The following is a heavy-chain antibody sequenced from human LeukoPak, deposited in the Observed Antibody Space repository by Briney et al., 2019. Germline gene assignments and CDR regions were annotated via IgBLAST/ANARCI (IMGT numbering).Heavy chain of an antibody. J-gene: IGHJ4*02. D-gene: IGHD5-24*01. CDR2: IYYSGST. V-gene: IGHV4-31*03. Sequence: PSQTLSLTCTVSGDSISSGGYYWSWIRQHPGKGLEWIGYIYYSGSTYYNPSLKSRVTISVDTSKNQFSLKLSSVTAADTAVYYCARGRSLKLRRDGYNYYFDYWGQGTLVTVSS. CDR3: ARGRSLKLRRDGYNYYFDY. CDR1: GDSISSGGYY.